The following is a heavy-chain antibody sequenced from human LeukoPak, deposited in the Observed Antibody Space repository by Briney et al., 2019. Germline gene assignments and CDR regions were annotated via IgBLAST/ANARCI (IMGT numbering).Heavy chain of an antibody. CDR2: VYYSGSA. V-gene: IGHV4-59*08. Sequence: SETLSLTCTVSGGSISSYHWSWIRQPPGKGLECIGYVYYSGSANYNPSLKSRVTISVDTSKSQISLKLSSVTAADTAVYYCARSGPNGVGDYYFDYWGRGTLVIVSS. CDR1: GGSISSYH. CDR3: ARSGPNGVGDYYFDY. J-gene: IGHJ4*02. D-gene: IGHD2-8*01.